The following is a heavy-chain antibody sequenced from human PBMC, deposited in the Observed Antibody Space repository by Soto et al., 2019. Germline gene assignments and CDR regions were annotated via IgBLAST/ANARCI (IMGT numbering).Heavy chain of an antibody. CDR2: IYHSGST. CDR3: ARSPNIILAARRSVYYFDY. J-gene: IGHJ4*02. CDR1: GGSISSSNW. D-gene: IGHD6-6*01. V-gene: IGHV4-4*02. Sequence: SETLSLTCAVSGGSISSSNWWSWVRQPPGKGLEWIGEIYHSGSTNYNPSLKSRVTISVDKSKNQFSLKLSSVTAADTAVYYCARSPNIILAARRSVYYFDYWGQGTLVTVSS.